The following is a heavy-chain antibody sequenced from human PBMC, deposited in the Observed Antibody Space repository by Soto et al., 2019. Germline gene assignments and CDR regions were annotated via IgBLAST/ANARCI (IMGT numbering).Heavy chain of an antibody. D-gene: IGHD3-10*01. CDR1: GFVFKDSS. CDR3: TRLISAAQDY. CDR2: IRDRADNYAT. J-gene: IGHJ4*02. V-gene: IGHV3-73*01. Sequence: EVLLVESGGGVDQPGGSLKLSCAASGFVFKDSSIHWVRQASGKGLEWVGRIRDRADNYATAYTASVKGRFTVSRDDSNNTAYLPMDSLKTADTAIYYCTRLISAAQDYWGQGTLVTVSS.